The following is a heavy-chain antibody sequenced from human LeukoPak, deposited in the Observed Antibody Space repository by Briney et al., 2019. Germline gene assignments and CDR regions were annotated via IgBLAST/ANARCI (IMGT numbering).Heavy chain of an antibody. CDR1: GGSISSYY. V-gene: IGHV4-59*01. Sequence: SETLSLTCTVSGGSISSYYWSWIRQPSGKGLEWIGYIYYSGSTNYNPSLKSRVTISVDTSKNQFSLKLSSVTAADTAVYYCARVHPLPTERYDFWSGLTTSYYFDYWGQGTLVTVSS. J-gene: IGHJ4*02. CDR2: IYYSGST. CDR3: ARVHPLPTERYDFWSGLTTSYYFDY. D-gene: IGHD3-3*01.